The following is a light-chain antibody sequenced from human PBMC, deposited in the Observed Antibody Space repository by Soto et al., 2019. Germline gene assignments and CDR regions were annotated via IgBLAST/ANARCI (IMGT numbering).Light chain of an antibody. CDR2: DAS. CDR1: QSVSSY. Sequence: EIVLTQSPATLSLSPWERATLSCSASQSVSSYLAGYQQKPGQAPRLLIYDASNRATGIPARFSGSGSGTDFTLTISSLEPEDFAVYYCQQRSNWPGTFGQGTKVEIK. CDR3: QQRSNWPGT. V-gene: IGKV3-11*01. J-gene: IGKJ1*01.